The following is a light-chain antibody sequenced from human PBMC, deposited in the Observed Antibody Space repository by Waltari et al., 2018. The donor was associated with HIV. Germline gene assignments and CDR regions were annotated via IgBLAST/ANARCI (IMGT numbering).Light chain of an antibody. V-gene: IGLV7-43*01. CDR1: TGAVSSGFY. J-gene: IGLJ2*01. CDR3: LFFYGGALGVV. CDR2: STN. Sequence: QTVVTQEPSLTVSPGETVTLTCASSTGAVSSGFYPNWFQQKPGQAPRALIYSTNKKYSWTPARFSGSLLGGKAALTLSGVQPEDEADYFCLFFYGGALGVVCGGGTNLTVL.